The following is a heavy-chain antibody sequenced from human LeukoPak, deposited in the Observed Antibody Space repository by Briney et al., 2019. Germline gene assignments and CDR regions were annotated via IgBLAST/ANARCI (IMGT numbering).Heavy chain of an antibody. J-gene: IGHJ3*01. Sequence: ASVKVSCKASGGTFSSYIITWVRQAPGQGLEWMGRIIPMFGTPNYAQKFQDRVTITADESARTAYMELSSLRFEDTAVYYRARQGYTNNLGGYFGDKDDCFDLWGQGTMVTVSS. D-gene: IGHD3-9*01. V-gene: IGHV1-69*13. CDR2: IIPMFGTP. CDR3: ARQGYTNNLGGYFGDKDDCFDL. CDR1: GGTFSSYI.